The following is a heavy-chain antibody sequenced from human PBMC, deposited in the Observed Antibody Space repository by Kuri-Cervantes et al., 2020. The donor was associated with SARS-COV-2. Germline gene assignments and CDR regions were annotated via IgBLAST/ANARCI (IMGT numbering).Heavy chain of an antibody. CDR2: IYPGDSDT. Sequence: GGSLRLSCKGSGYSFTSYWIGWVRQMPGKGLEWMGIIYPGDSDTRYSPSFQGQVTISADKFISTAYLQWSSLEASDTAMYYCARRSWYFDLWGRGTLVTVSS. CDR1: GYSFTSYW. J-gene: IGHJ2*01. V-gene: IGHV5-51*01. CDR3: ARRSWYFDL.